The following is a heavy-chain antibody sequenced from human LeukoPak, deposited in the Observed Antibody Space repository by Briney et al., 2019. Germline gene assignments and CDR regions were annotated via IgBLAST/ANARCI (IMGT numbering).Heavy chain of an antibody. CDR2: IARGEST. J-gene: IGHJ3*02. D-gene: IGHD4-17*01. CDR3: AGDGLRYLAFDI. CDR1: GGSISRHY. V-gene: IGHV4-59*11. Sequence: SETLSLTCTLSGGSISRHYGSWIRHPPGKGLEWIGYIARGESTNYNPCLQGRVPIAADPSKNRVSLWVSSLTAADTAVYYCAGDGLRYLAFDIWGQGTMVSVSS.